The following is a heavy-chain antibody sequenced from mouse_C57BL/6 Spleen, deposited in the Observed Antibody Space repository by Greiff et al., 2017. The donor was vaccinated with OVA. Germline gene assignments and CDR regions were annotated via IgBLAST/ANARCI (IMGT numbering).Heavy chain of an antibody. J-gene: IGHJ4*01. V-gene: IGHV7-3*01. Sequence: DVMLVESGGGLVQPGGSLSLSCAASGFTFTDYYMSWVRQPPGKALEWLGFIRNKANGYTTEYSASMKGRFTISRDNSQSILYLQMNALRAEDSATYYCARYISSGYYAMDYWGQGTSVTVSS. CDR2: IRNKANGYTT. CDR1: GFTFTDYY. D-gene: IGHD3-2*02. CDR3: ARYISSGYYAMDY.